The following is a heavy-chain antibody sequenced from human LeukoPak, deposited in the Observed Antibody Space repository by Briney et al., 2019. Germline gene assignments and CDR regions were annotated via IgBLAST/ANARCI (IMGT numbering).Heavy chain of an antibody. CDR3: ARGFRGGSGSVDY. J-gene: IGHJ4*02. V-gene: IGHV4-4*02. Sequence: SGTLSLTCAVSGGSILTTNWWSWVRQPPGKGLEWIGEVHLSGASNYNPSLKSRVNMSIDKSKNQLSLELTSVTAADTAVYYCARGFRGGSGSVDYWGQGTLVTVSS. CDR1: GGSILTTNW. CDR2: VHLSGAS. D-gene: IGHD6-19*01.